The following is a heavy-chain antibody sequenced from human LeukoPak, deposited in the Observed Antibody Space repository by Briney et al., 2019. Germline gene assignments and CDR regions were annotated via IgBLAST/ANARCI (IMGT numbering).Heavy chain of an antibody. Sequence: SETLSLTCAVYGGSFSGYYWSWIRQPPGKGLEWIGEINHSGSTNYNPSLKSRVTISVDTSKNQFSLKLSSVTAADTAVYYCARGDYGVQGFDYWGQGTLVTVSS. CDR3: ARGDYGVQGFDY. CDR2: INHSGST. D-gene: IGHD4-17*01. J-gene: IGHJ4*02. V-gene: IGHV4-34*01. CDR1: GGSFSGYY.